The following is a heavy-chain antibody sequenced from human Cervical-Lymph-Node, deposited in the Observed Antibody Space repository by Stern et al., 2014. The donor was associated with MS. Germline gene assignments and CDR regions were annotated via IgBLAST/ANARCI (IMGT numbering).Heavy chain of an antibody. D-gene: IGHD2/OR15-2a*01. CDR3: ARDRRAFLDY. V-gene: IGHV3-7*01. CDR2: IRQDGYDK. J-gene: IGHJ4*02. CDR1: AFSFGTSW. Sequence: VQLVESGGGLVQPGGSLRLSCVASAFSFGTSWMSWVRQPPGRGLEWVANIRQDGYDKFYVDSVKGRFTISRDNARNSLYLQMNSLTVADTAVYYCARDRRAFLDYWGQGTHVAVSS.